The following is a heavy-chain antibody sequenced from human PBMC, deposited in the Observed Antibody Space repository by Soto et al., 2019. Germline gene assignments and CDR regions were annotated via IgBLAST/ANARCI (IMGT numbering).Heavy chain of an antibody. CDR2: ISGSGDT. CDR1: GLTFSSYG. D-gene: IGHD2-21*02. Sequence: EVQLLESGGGLVQPGGSLRLSCAASGLTFSSYGMTWVRQALGKGLEWVSAISGSGDTYNVDSLKGRFTISRDNSKSTLFLQMNSLRAEDTAVYYCATYGGDSGGFEYFKYWGQGTLVTVSS. CDR3: ATYGGDSGGFEYFKY. J-gene: IGHJ1*01. V-gene: IGHV3-23*01.